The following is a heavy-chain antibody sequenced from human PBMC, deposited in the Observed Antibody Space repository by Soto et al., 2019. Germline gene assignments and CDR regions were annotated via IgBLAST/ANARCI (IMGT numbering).Heavy chain of an antibody. CDR2: TSGSGGTT. D-gene: IGHD3-10*01. J-gene: IGHJ4*02. CDR3: AKSKTGSSDYFDS. V-gene: IGHV3-23*01. Sequence: EVQLLESGGGLVQPGGSLRLSCAASGFTFSSFAMNWARQAPGKGLEWVSVTSGSGGTTYYADAVKGRFTISRDNSKNTLYLQMQSLRAEDTAVYYCAKSKTGSSDYFDSRGQGTLGTVSA. CDR1: GFTFSSFA.